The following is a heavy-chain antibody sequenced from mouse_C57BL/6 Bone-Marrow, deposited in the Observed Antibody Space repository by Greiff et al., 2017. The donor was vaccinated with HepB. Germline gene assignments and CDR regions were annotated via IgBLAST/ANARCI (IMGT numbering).Heavy chain of an antibody. D-gene: IGHD1-1*01. CDR2: INPSNGGT. CDR3: ARHYYGSRQRYAMDY. J-gene: IGHJ4*01. V-gene: IGHV1-53*01. Sequence: LVESGAELVRPGASVKLSCKASGYTFTDYYINWVKQRPGQGLEWIGNINPSNGGTNYNEKFKSKATLTVDKSSSTAYMQLSSLTSEDSAVYYCARHYYGSRQRYAMDYWGQGTSVTVSS. CDR1: GYTFTDYY.